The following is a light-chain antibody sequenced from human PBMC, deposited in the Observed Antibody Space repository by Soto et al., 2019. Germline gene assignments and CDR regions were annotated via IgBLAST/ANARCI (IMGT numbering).Light chain of an antibody. CDR3: QQSNSFPRT. V-gene: IGKV1-12*01. CDR1: QAVSTW. CDR2: AAS. J-gene: IGKJ4*01. Sequence: DIQMTQSPSFVSASVGDRVTITCRASQAVSTWLAWYQQKPGDAPKLLIYAASTLQSGVPSRFSGSGSATDFTLTIRSLQPEDFATYYCQQSNSFPRTFGGGTKVEIK.